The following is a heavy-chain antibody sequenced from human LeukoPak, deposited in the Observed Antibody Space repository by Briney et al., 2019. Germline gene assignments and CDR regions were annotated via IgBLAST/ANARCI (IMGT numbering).Heavy chain of an antibody. D-gene: IGHD5/OR15-5a*01. Sequence: GGSLRLSCAASGFTFSSYAMRWVRQAPGKGLEWVSGISGSGGSTYYADSVKGRFTISRDNSKNTLYLLMNSLKAEDTAVYYCAPLYFDPWGQGTLVTVSS. CDR1: GFTFSSYA. CDR3: APLYFDP. V-gene: IGHV3-23*01. J-gene: IGHJ5*02. CDR2: ISGSGGST.